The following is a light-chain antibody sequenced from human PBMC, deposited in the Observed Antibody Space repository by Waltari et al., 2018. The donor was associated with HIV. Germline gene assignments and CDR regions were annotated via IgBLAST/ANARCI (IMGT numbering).Light chain of an antibody. V-gene: IGLV1-40*03. Sequence: QPVMTQPPSVSGAPGQRVTISCTGTTSNFGVAFDVHWYQVLPGKPPKLLIFLTTRRPSGVPDRFSASKSEVSASLVIDGLQAEDEGDYYCQSFDSSLRGYVFGTGTKVSVL. CDR3: QSFDSSLRGYV. J-gene: IGLJ1*01. CDR2: LTT. CDR1: TSNFGVAFD.